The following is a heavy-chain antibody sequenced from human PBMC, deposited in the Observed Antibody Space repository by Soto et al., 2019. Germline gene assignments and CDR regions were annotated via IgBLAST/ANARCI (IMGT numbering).Heavy chain of an antibody. J-gene: IGHJ4*02. CDR3: ARDDIAYHVLLWFGEFGY. Sequence: HPGGSLRLSCAASGFTFSSYAMHWVRQAPGKGLEWVAVISYDGSNKYYADSVKGRFTISRDNSKNTLYLQMNSLRAEDTAVYYCARDDIAYHVLLWFGEFGYWGQGTLVTVSS. CDR1: GFTFSSYA. V-gene: IGHV3-30-3*01. CDR2: ISYDGSNK. D-gene: IGHD3-10*01.